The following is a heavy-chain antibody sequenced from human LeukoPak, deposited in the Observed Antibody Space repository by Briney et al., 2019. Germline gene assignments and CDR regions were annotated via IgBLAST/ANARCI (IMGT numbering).Heavy chain of an antibody. CDR2: ISAYNGNT. CDR1: GYTFTNYG. V-gene: IGHV1-18*01. J-gene: IGHJ4*02. D-gene: IGHD5-18*01. CDR3: ARDSLMGYSYAKTDY. Sequence: GASVKVSCKASGYTFTNYGIAWVRQAPGQRLEWMGWISAYNGNTNYAQNLQGRVTMTTDTSTSTAYMELRSLRSDDTAVYYCARDSLMGYSYAKTDYWGQGTLVTVSS.